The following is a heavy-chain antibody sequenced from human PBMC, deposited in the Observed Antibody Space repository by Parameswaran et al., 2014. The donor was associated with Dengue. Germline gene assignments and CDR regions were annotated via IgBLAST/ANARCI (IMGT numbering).Heavy chain of an antibody. Sequence: WIRQPPGKGLEWIGYIYYTGRTNYNPSLRSRITISLDTSENQFSLKLSSVTVADTAVYFCASAPYDYSSYGYFDPWGQGTLVTVSS. CDR3: ASAPYDYSSYGYFDP. V-gene: IGHV4-31*02. D-gene: IGHD4-11*01. J-gene: IGHJ5*02. CDR2: IYYTGRT.